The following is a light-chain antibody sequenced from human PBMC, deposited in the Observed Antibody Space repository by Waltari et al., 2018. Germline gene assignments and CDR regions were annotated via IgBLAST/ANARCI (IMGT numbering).Light chain of an antibody. CDR2: DTS. CDR1: QSIRGL. V-gene: IGKV3-11*01. J-gene: IGKJ4*01. CDR3: QHRSKWPLT. Sequence: EIVLTQSPVTLSLSPGEGATLSCRTSQSIRGLLAWYQQKPGQAPRLLIDDTSISATGIPARFSGSGSGTDFTRTISSLEPEDFAGYYCQHRSKWPLTFGGGTKVEIK.